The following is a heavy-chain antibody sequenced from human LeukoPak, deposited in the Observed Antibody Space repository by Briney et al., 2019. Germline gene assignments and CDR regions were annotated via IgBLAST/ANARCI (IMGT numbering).Heavy chain of an antibody. J-gene: IGHJ4*02. D-gene: IGHD6-19*01. CDR2: IIPILGIA. CDR3: AREGGGDSSLFYFDY. CDR1: GGTFSSYA. Sequence: SVKVSCKASGGTFSSYAISWVRQAPGQGLEWMGRIIPILGIANYAQKFQGRVTITADKSTSTAYMELSSLRSEDTAVYYCAREGGGDSSLFYFDYWGQGTLVTVSS. V-gene: IGHV1-69*04.